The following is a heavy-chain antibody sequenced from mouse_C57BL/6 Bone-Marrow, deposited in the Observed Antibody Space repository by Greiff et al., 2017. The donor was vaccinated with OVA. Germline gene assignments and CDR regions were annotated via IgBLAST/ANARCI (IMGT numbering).Heavy chain of an antibody. V-gene: IGHV14-4*01. J-gene: IGHJ3*01. CDR1: GFNIKDDY. CDR2: IDPETGDT. CDR3: TTYYYGSSLAWFAY. Sequence: EVQLQQSGAELVRPGASVKLSCTASGFNIKDDYMHWVKQRPEQGLEWIGWIDPETGDTEYASKFQGKATITADTSSNTAYLQLSSLTSEDTAVYYCTTYYYGSSLAWFAYWGQGTLVTVSA. D-gene: IGHD1-1*01.